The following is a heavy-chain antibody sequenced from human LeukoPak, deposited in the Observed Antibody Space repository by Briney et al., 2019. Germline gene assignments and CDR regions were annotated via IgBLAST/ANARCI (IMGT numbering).Heavy chain of an antibody. Sequence: PSETLSLTCTVSGGSISSYYWSWIRQPPGKELEWIGYIYYSGSTNYNPSLKSRVTISVDTSKNQFSLKLSSVTAADTAVYYCARGRRRLDAFDIWGQGTMVTVSS. V-gene: IGHV4-59*01. CDR3: ARGRRRLDAFDI. CDR1: GGSISSYY. D-gene: IGHD3-16*01. J-gene: IGHJ3*02. CDR2: IYYSGST.